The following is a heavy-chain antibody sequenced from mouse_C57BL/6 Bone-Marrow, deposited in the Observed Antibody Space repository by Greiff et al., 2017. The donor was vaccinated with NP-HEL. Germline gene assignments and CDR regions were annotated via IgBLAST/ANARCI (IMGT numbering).Heavy chain of an antibody. J-gene: IGHJ1*03. CDR2: INYDGSST. Sequence: EVKLMESEGGLVQPGSSMKLSCTASGFTFSDYYMAWVRQVPEKGLELVANINYDGSSTYYLDSLKSRFIISRDNAKNILYLQMSSLKSEDTATYYCARDRPYYYGSSYPPYWYFDVWGTGTTVTVSS. CDR3: ARDRPYYYGSSYPPYWYFDV. D-gene: IGHD1-1*01. V-gene: IGHV5-16*01. CDR1: GFTFSDYY.